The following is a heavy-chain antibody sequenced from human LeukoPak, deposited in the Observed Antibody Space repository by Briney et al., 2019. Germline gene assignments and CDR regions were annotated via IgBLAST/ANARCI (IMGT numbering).Heavy chain of an antibody. V-gene: IGHV3-9*01. Sequence: GGSLRLSCAASGFTFDDYAMHWVRQAPGKGLEWVSGISWNSGSIGYADSVKGRFTISRDNAKNSLYLQMNSLRAEDTALYYCAKDDRRNNGSGSSPFDYWGQGTLVTVSS. J-gene: IGHJ4*02. CDR2: ISWNSGSI. CDR3: AKDDRRNNGSGSSPFDY. CDR1: GFTFDDYA. D-gene: IGHD3-10*01.